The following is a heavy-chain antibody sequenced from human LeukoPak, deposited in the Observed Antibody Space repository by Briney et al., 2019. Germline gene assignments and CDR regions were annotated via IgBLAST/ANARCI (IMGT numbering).Heavy chain of an antibody. CDR3: ARGQYCSTTTCYSARRYFDF. J-gene: IGHJ4*02. CDR1: GGAFSNYF. D-gene: IGHD2-2*01. CDR2: INDSGST. V-gene: IGHV4-34*01. Sequence: SETLSLTCAVSGGAFSNYFWTWIRQPPGKDLEWIAEINDSGSTNSNSSLRSRVAISLDTSKNQFSLRLTSVTAADTAVYYCARGQYCSTTTCYSARRYFDFWGQGTLVTVSS.